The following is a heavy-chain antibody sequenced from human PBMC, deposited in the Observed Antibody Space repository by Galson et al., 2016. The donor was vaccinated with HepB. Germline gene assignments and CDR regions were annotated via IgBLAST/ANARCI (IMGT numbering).Heavy chain of an antibody. CDR3: AKDAGGAIMFDS. CDR2: ISGDGINT. D-gene: IGHD2-8*02. V-gene: IGHV3-23*01. J-gene: IGHJ5*01. Sequence: SLRLSCAASGVIFSTCGTAWVRQAPGKGLEWVSSISGDGINTHYADSVKGRFIISRDNSKNMVHLQMNSLRAEDTAVYYCAKDAGGAIMFDSWGHGTLVTVSS. CDR1: GVIFSTCG.